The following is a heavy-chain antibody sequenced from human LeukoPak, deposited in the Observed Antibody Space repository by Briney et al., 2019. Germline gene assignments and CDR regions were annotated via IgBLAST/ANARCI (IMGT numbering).Heavy chain of an antibody. J-gene: IGHJ3*02. V-gene: IGHV3-48*01. CDR3: ARLAGIWFGEPDHDAFDI. Sequence: GGSLRLSCAASGFTLSSYSMNWVRQAPGKGLEWVSYISSSSGTIYHADSVKGRFTISRDNAKNSLYLQMNSLRAEDTAVYYCARLAGIWFGEPDHDAFDIWGQGTMVTVSS. CDR2: ISSSSGTI. D-gene: IGHD3-10*01. CDR1: GFTLSSYS.